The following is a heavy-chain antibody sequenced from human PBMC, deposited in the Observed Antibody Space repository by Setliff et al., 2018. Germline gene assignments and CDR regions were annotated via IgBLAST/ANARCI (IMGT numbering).Heavy chain of an antibody. V-gene: IGHV4-59*08. J-gene: IGHJ4*02. Sequence: SETLSLTCTVSGGSISSYYWSWIRQHPGKGLEWIGYIYYSGSTSYYNPSLKSRVTISVDTSKNQFSLKLRSVTAADTAVYYCARTGTYRYFDYWGQGALVTVSS. D-gene: IGHD1-1*01. CDR1: GGSISSYY. CDR2: IYYSGSTS. CDR3: ARTGTYRYFDY.